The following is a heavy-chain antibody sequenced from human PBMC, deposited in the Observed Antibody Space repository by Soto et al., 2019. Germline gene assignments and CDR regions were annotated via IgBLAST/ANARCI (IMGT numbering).Heavy chain of an antibody. J-gene: IGHJ6*02. V-gene: IGHV1-3*01. CDR1: GYTFTSYA. Sequence: ASVKVSCKTSGYTFTSYAMHWVRQAPGQRLEWMGWINAGNGNTKYSQKFQGRVTITRDTSASTAYMELSSLRSEDTAVYYCARDRPPYGLDGMDVWGQGTTVTVYS. CDR3: ARDRPPYGLDGMDV. CDR2: INAGNGNT. D-gene: IGHD2-8*01.